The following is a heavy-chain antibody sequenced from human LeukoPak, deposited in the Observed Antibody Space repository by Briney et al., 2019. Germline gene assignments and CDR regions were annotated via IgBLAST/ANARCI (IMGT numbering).Heavy chain of an antibody. Sequence: PSETLSLTCTVSGYSISSGYYWGWIRQPPGKGLEWIGSIYHSGSTYYNPSLKSRVTISVDTSKNQFSLKLSSVTAADTAVYYCASNYGDYINWFDPWGQGTQVTVSS. CDR3: ASNYGDYINWFDP. V-gene: IGHV4-38-2*02. CDR1: GYSISSGYY. J-gene: IGHJ5*02. CDR2: IYHSGST. D-gene: IGHD4-17*01.